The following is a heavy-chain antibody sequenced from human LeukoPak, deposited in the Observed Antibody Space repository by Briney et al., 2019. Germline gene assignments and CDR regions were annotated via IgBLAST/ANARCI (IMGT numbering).Heavy chain of an antibody. Sequence: GGSLRLSCAASGFTFSSYAMSWVRQAPGKGLEWVSAISGSGGSTYYADSVKGRFTISRDNSKNTLYLQMNSLRAEDTAVYYCARLYCSGGSCFLPYWGQGTLVTVSS. J-gene: IGHJ4*02. CDR2: ISGSGGST. CDR1: GFTFSSYA. CDR3: ARLYCSGGSCFLPY. V-gene: IGHV3-23*01. D-gene: IGHD2-15*01.